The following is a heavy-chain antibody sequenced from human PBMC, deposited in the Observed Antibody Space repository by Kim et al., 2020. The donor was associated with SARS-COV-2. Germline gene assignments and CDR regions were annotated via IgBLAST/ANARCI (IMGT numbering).Heavy chain of an antibody. CDR3: ARLLWFGESWFDP. V-gene: IGHV4-4*02. J-gene: IGHJ5*02. D-gene: IGHD3-10*01. Sequence: DNPYPKSRVTISVDKSKNQFSLKLSSVTAADTAVYYCARLLWFGESWFDPWGQGTLVTVSS.